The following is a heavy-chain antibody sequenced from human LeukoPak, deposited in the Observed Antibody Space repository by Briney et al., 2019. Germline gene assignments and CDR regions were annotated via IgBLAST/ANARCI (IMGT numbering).Heavy chain of an antibody. CDR3: AILASTGTLDLDY. CDR2: ISAYNGNT. Sequence: ASVKVSCKASGYTFTSYGITWVRQAPGQGLEWMGWISAYNGNTNYAQNLQGRVTMTTDTSTNTAYMELRSLRSDDTAVYYCAILASTGTLDLDYWGQGTLVTVSS. V-gene: IGHV1-18*01. J-gene: IGHJ4*02. D-gene: IGHD6-13*01. CDR1: GYTFTSYG.